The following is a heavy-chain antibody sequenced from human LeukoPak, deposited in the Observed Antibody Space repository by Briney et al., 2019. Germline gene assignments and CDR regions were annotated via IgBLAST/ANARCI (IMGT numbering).Heavy chain of an antibody. D-gene: IGHD6-19*01. J-gene: IGHJ6*03. CDR1: GGSISSSSYY. CDR3: ARDRLYSSGWSGYYYYMDV. Sequence: PSETLSLTCTVSGGSISSSSYYWGWIRQPPGKGLEWIGSIYYSGSTYYNPSLKSRVTISVDTSKNQFSLKLSSVTAADTAVYYCARDRLYSSGWSGYYYYMDVWGKGTTVTVSS. CDR2: IYYSGST. V-gene: IGHV4-39*07.